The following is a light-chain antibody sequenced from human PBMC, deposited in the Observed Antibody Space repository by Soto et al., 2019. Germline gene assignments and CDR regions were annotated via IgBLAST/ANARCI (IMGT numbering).Light chain of an antibody. CDR2: EVT. V-gene: IGLV2-23*02. Sequence: QSALTQPASVSGSPGQSITISCTGSSSDVGTYNLVSWYQQHPGEAPKLMIYEVTKRPSGVSNRFSGCKSGNTASLTLSGLQAEDEADYYCCSYAGSSDVFGTGTKLTVL. J-gene: IGLJ1*01. CDR1: SSDVGTYNL. CDR3: CSYAGSSDV.